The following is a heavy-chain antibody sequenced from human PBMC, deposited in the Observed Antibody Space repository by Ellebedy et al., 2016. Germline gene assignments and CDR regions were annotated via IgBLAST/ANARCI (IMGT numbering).Heavy chain of an antibody. J-gene: IGHJ6*02. V-gene: IGHV3-33*01. Sequence: GGSLRLSCAASGFTFSSYGMHWVRQAPGKGLEWVAVIWYDGSNKYYADSVKGRFTISRDNSKNTLYLQMNSLRAEDTAVYYCAREGEQWLVQGYYGMDVWGQGTTVTVSS. CDR1: GFTFSSYG. CDR2: IWYDGSNK. CDR3: AREGEQWLVQGYYGMDV. D-gene: IGHD6-19*01.